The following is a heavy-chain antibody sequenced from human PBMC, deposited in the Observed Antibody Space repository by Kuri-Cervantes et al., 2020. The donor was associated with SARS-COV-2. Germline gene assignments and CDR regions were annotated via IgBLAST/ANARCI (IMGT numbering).Heavy chain of an antibody. CDR2: IIPIFGTA. J-gene: IGHJ6*03. V-gene: IGHV1-69*13. D-gene: IGHD4/OR15-4a*01. CDR3: SRNTHTLTTYCYYYMDV. Sequence: SVPVSCKASRGTFSSYAISWVRPAPGQGLGWVGGIIPIFGTANYAQKFQGRVTITADESTSTAYMDLSSLRSEDTAVYYCSRNTHTLTTYCYYYMDVWGKGTTVTVSS. CDR1: RGTFSSYA.